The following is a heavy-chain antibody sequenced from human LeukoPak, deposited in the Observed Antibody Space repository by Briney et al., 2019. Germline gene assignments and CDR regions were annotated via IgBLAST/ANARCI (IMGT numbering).Heavy chain of an antibody. D-gene: IGHD3-3*01. V-gene: IGHV3-48*03. Sequence: GGSLRLSCAASGFTFSSYEMNWVRQAPGKGLEWVSYISSSGSTIYYADSVKGRFTIYIDNAKNSLHLQMNSLRAEDTAVYYCARTYPDYDFWSGYYRGAYYFDYWGQGTLVTVSS. CDR3: ARTYPDYDFWSGYYRGAYYFDY. CDR2: ISSSGSTI. J-gene: IGHJ4*02. CDR1: GFTFSSYE.